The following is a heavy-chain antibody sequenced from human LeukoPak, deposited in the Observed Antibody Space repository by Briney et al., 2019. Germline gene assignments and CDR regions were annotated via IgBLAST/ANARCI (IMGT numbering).Heavy chain of an antibody. Sequence: GGSLRLSCAASGFTFSSYEMNWVRQAPGKGLEWVSYISSSGSTIYYADSVKGRFTISRDNAKNSLYLQMNSLRAEDTALYHCARTGRYSSSWAYFDYWGQGTLVTVSS. CDR2: ISSSGSTI. D-gene: IGHD6-13*01. V-gene: IGHV3-48*03. CDR1: GFTFSSYE. J-gene: IGHJ4*02. CDR3: ARTGRYSSSWAYFDY.